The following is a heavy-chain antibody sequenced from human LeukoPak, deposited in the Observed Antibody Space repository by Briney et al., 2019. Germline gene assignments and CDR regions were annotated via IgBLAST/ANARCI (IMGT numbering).Heavy chain of an antibody. Sequence: PSETLSLTCTVSGGSISSYYWSWIRQPPGKGLEWIGYNYYSGSTTYNPSLKSRVTISVDTSKNQFSLKLSSVTAADTAVYYCARRRGYSYDYWGQGTLVTVSS. CDR2: NYYSGST. D-gene: IGHD5-18*01. CDR1: GGSISSYY. V-gene: IGHV4-59*01. J-gene: IGHJ4*02. CDR3: ARRRGYSYDY.